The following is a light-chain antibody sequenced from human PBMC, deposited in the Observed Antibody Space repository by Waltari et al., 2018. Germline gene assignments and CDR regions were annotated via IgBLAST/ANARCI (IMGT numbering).Light chain of an antibody. V-gene: IGLV2-14*03. Sequence: QSALTQPASVSGSPGQSITIPCTGIGSAIDDSDFVSWYQHHPGKGPRVIIYDVTNWPSGISDRFSASKSANTASLTISGLQPEDEGDYYYTSQTLDGVVLFGGGTQVTVL. CDR3: TSQTLDGVVL. CDR2: DVT. CDR1: GSAIDDSDF. J-gene: IGLJ3*02.